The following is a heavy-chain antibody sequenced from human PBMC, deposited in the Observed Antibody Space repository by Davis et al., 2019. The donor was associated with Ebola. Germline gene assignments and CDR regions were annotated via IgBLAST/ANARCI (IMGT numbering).Heavy chain of an antibody. Sequence: GESLKISCAASGFTFSSYCMHWVRPAPGKGLEWLAVISYDGSNKYYADSVKGRFTISRDNSKNTLYLQMNSLRAEDTAVYYCAKLEGGYWGQGTLVTVSS. J-gene: IGHJ4*02. CDR3: AKLEGGY. V-gene: IGHV3-30*18. CDR1: GFTFSSYC. D-gene: IGHD3-3*01. CDR2: ISYDGSNK.